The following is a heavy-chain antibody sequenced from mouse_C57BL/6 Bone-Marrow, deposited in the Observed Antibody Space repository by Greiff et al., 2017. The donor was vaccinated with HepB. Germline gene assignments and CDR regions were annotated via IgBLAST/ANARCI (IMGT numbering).Heavy chain of an antibody. CDR3: ARWLYINPFAY. D-gene: IGHD2-5*01. J-gene: IGHJ3*01. CDR2: ISSGSSTI. V-gene: IGHV5-17*01. Sequence: EVKLVESGGGLVKPGGYLKLSCVASGFTFSDYGMHWVRQAPEKGLEWVAYISSGSSTIYYADTVKGRFTISRDNAKNTLVLQMTSLRSEDTAMYYFARWLYINPFAYWGQGTLVTVSA. CDR1: GFTFSDYG.